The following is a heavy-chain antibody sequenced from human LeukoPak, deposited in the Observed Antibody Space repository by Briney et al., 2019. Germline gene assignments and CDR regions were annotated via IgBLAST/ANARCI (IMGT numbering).Heavy chain of an antibody. D-gene: IGHD3-22*01. CDR2: IYTSGST. CDR1: GGSISSYY. J-gene: IGHJ4*02. CDR3: ARGYYDSSGYYPVDY. Sequence: SETLSLTCTVSGGSISSYYWSWIRHPAGKGLEWIGRIYTSGSTNYNPSLKSRVTISVDTSKNQFSLKLSSVTTADTAVYYCARGYYDSSGYYPVDYWGQGTLVTVSS. V-gene: IGHV4-4*07.